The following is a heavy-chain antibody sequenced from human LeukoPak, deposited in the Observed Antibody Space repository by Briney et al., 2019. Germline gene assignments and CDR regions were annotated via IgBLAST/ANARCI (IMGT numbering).Heavy chain of an antibody. J-gene: IGHJ3*02. CDR3: ARRSYSSGFAFDI. CDR1: GGSVSSGSYY. CDR2: IYYSGST. D-gene: IGHD6-19*01. Sequence: PSETLSLTGTVSGGSVSSGSYYWSWIRQPPGKGLEWIGYIYYSGSTNYNPSLKSRVTISVDTSKNQFSLKLSSVTAADTAVYYCARRSYSSGFAFDIWGQGTMVTVSS. V-gene: IGHV4-61*01.